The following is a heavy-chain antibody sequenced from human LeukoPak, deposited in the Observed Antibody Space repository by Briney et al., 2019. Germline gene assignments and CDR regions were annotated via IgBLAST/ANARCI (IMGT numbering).Heavy chain of an antibody. CDR1: GGSFSGYY. D-gene: IGHD3-16*02. J-gene: IGHJ3*02. V-gene: IGHV4-34*01. Sequence: SETLSLTCAVYGGSFSGYYWSWIRQPPGKGLEWIGDINHSGSTNYNPSLKSRVTISLDTSKNQFSLKLSSVTAADTAVYYCARTMMTFGGVIVRGAFDIWGQGTLVTVSS. CDR2: INHSGST. CDR3: ARTMMTFGGVIVRGAFDI.